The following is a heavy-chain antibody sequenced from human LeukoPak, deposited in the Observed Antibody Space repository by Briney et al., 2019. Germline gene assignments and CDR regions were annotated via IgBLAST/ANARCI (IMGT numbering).Heavy chain of an antibody. CDR1: GCSFSGYS. J-gene: IGHJ4*02. CDR2: IDHGGSA. Sequence: PSETLSLTCAVYGCSFSGYSWNWIRQAQGKGLEWIGEIDHGGSANYHPSLKSRVTISVDTPKTQFSLRLSSLTAADTAVYYCARGRVVAASFRFWGQGTLVTVSS. CDR3: ARGRVVAASFRF. V-gene: IGHV4-34*01. D-gene: IGHD6-25*01.